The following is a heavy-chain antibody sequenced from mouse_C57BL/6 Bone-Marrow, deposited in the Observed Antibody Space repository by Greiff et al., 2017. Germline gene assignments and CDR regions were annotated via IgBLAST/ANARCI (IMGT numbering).Heavy chain of an antibody. CDR1: GYTFTSYW. J-gene: IGHJ3*01. Sequence: QVQLQQPGAELVKPGASVKMSCKASGYTFTSYWITWVKQRPGQGLEWIGDIYPGSGSTNYNEKFKSKATLTVDTSSSTAYMQLSSLTSEDSAVYYWARSYYSSSWCAYWGQGTLVTVSA. V-gene: IGHV1-55*01. CDR2: IYPGSGST. D-gene: IGHD2-12*01. CDR3: ARSYYSSSWCAY.